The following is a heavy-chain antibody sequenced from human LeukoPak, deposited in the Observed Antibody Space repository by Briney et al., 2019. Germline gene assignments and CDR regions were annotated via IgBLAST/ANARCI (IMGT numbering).Heavy chain of an antibody. D-gene: IGHD3-22*01. CDR2: ISGSGGST. CDR1: EFTFSSYA. J-gene: IGHJ4*02. V-gene: IGHV3-23*01. CDR3: AKAHSSRYYDSSGYYYALFDY. Sequence: GGSLRLSCAHSEFTFSSYAMSWVRQAPGKGLEWVSAISGSGGSTYYADSVKGRFTISRDNSKNTLYLQMNSLRAEDTAVYYCAKAHSSRYYDSSGYYYALFDYWGQGTLVTVSS.